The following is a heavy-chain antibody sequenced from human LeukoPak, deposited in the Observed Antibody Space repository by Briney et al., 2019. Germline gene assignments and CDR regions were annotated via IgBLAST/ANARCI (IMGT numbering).Heavy chain of an antibody. J-gene: IGHJ4*02. CDR3: AKDHEPYCGGDCFNGDY. D-gene: IGHD2-21*02. CDR1: GFTFSSYA. CDR2: ISYDGTNE. Sequence: PGGSLRLSCAASGFTFSSYAMHWVRQTPGKGLEWAALISYDGTNEYYADSVKGRFTISRDNPKSTLYLQMNSLRAEDTAVYYCAKDHEPYCGGDCFNGDYWGQGTLVTVSS. V-gene: IGHV3-30*18.